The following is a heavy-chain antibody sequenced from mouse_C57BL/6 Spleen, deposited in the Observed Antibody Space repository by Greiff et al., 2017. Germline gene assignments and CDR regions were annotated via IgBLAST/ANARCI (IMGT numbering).Heavy chain of an antibody. CDR2: IYPGDGDT. CDR3: ARSGPYDYGYFDV. J-gene: IGHJ1*03. CDR1: GYAFSSYW. V-gene: IGHV1-80*01. D-gene: IGHD2-3*01. Sequence: VQLQQSGAELVKPGASVKISCKASGYAFSSYWMNWVKQRPGKGLEWIGQIYPGDGDTNYNGKFTGKATLTADKSSSTAYMQLSSRTSSDSSVYCCARSGPYDYGYFDVWGTGTTVTVSS.